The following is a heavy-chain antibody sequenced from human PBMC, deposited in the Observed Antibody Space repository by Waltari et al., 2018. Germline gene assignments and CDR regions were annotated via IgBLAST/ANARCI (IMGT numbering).Heavy chain of an antibody. CDR2: INHSGST. CDR1: GGSFSGSY. Sequence: QVQLQQWGAGLLKPSETLSLTCAVYGGSFSGSYWSWIRQSPGKGLEWIGEINHSGSTNYNPSLKSRVTISVDTSKNQFSLKLSSVTAADTAVYYCASYGPMAFDYWGQGTLVTVSS. J-gene: IGHJ4*02. D-gene: IGHD4-17*01. CDR3: ASYGPMAFDY. V-gene: IGHV4-34*01.